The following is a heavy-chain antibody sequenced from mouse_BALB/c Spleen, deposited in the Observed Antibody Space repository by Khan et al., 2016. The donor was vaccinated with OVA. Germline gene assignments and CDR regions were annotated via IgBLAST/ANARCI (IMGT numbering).Heavy chain of an antibody. CDR1: GLNIKDTY. D-gene: IGHD3-3*01. V-gene: IGHV14-3*02. CDR3: TRRARK. CDR2: IVPPNGST. Sequence: VRLQQSGAELVKPGATVKLSCTASGLNIKDTYMHWLKQRPEQGLEWIGRIVPPNGSTKYDAKFQGKATITADTSSNTAYLQLSSLTSEDTAFYDSTRRARKWGQGTTLTVSS. J-gene: IGHJ2*01.